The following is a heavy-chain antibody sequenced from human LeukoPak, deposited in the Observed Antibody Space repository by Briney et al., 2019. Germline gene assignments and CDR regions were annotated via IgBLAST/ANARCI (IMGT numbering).Heavy chain of an antibody. Sequence: ASVKVSCKASGYTFTSYAMHWVRQAPGQRLEWMGWINAGNGNTKYSQKFQGGVTITRDTSASTAYMELSSLRSEDTAVYYCARVLTSYYDFWSGYSGFDYWGQGTLATVSS. CDR2: INAGNGNT. CDR3: ARVLTSYYDFWSGYSGFDY. V-gene: IGHV1-3*01. CDR1: GYTFTSYA. J-gene: IGHJ4*02. D-gene: IGHD3-3*01.